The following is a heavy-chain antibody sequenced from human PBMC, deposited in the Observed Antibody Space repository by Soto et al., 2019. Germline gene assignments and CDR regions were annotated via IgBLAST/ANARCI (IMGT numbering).Heavy chain of an antibody. J-gene: IGHJ1*01. CDR2: VSTHDDRT. V-gene: IGHV1-18*01. D-gene: IGHD3-22*01. CDR1: GYIFTAYG. Sequence: QVQLVQSGPEVKMPGASVKVSCKTSGYIFTAYGLAWLRQAPGQRPEWMGWVSTHDDRTNYAQKFQGRVTMTTDRSTTTTSMELRSLRPDDTAVYYCARELNTESSAYYSFAFWGQGTLVTVSS. CDR3: ARELNTESSAYYSFAF.